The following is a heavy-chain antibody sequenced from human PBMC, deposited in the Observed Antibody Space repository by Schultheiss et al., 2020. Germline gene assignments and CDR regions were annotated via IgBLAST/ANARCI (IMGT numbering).Heavy chain of an antibody. CDR1: GFTFSTYA. CDR2: ISGSGGGGAT. D-gene: IGHD2-15*01. J-gene: IGHJ5*02. Sequence: GGSLRLSCAASGFTFSTYAMSWVRQAPGKGLEWVSAISGSGGGGATYYADSVKGRFTVSRDNSKKALFLEMSSLRGEDTAIYYCAKDLRYTSGRHVEAESWGQGTLVTVSS. V-gene: IGHV3-23*01. CDR3: AKDLRYTSGRHVEAES.